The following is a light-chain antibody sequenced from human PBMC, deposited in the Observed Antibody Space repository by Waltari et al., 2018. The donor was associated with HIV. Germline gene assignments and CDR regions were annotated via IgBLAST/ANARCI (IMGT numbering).Light chain of an antibody. Sequence: EIVLTQSPDTLSLSPGERATLSCRVSQSVSSSSLAWIQQKPGQAPRLLIYGASRRAIGIPDRFSGSGSGTDFTLTISRLEPEDFAVYYCQQYQYGSSPPLTFGGGTKVEIK. CDR1: QSVSSSS. V-gene: IGKV3-20*01. J-gene: IGKJ4*01. CDR2: GAS. CDR3: QQYQYGSSPPLT.